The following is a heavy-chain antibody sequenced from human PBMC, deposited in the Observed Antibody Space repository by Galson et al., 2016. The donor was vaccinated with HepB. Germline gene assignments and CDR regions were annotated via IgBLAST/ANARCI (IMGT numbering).Heavy chain of an antibody. J-gene: IGHJ4*02. CDR1: GGSSSGGDHY. Sequence: SETLSLTCTVSGGSSSGGDHYWSWIRQPPGRGLEWIGYVYYTGSTNYNPSLKSRITISVDTPKRQFSLKLSSVTAADTAVYYCASTLLSGSYYAGYFDYWGQGTLVTVSS. CDR3: ASTLLSGSYYAGYFDY. V-gene: IGHV4-61*08. CDR2: VYYTGST. D-gene: IGHD1-26*01.